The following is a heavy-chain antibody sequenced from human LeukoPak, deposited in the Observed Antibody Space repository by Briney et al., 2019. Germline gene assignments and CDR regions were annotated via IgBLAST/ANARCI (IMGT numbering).Heavy chain of an antibody. Sequence: GGSRRLSCAASGFTFSSYWMHWVRQAPGKGLVWVSRINSDGSSTSYADSVKGRFTISRDNAKKTLYLQMNSLRAEDTAVYYCASFSSGWYWFDPWGQGTLVTVSS. J-gene: IGHJ5*02. CDR3: ASFSSGWYWFDP. V-gene: IGHV3-74*01. CDR2: INSDGSST. D-gene: IGHD6-19*01. CDR1: GFTFSSYW.